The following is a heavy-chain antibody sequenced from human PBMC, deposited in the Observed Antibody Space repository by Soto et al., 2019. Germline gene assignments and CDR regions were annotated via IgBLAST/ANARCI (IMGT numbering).Heavy chain of an antibody. V-gene: IGHV1-18*01. CDR1: GYTFTSYR. CDR3: ARAAATRGFGWYSGMDV. CDR2: ISAYNGNT. D-gene: IGHD4-4*01. J-gene: IGHJ6*02. Sequence: ASVKVSCKASGYTFTSYRISWVRQAPGQGLEWMGWISAYNGNTNYAQKLQGRVTMTTDTSTSTAYMELRSLRSDDTAVYYCARAAATRGFGWYSGMDVWGEGTTVTV.